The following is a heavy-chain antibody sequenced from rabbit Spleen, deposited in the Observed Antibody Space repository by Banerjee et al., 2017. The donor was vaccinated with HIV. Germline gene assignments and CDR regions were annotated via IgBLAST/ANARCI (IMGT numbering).Heavy chain of an antibody. D-gene: IGHD8-1*01. CDR2: IYTGNVKS. CDR3: ARDAGSGHYIDAYFDL. V-gene: IGHV1S40*01. CDR1: GFDFSRGYD. Sequence: QQLVESGGGLVKPGASLTLTCKASGFDFSRGYDMCWVRQAPGKGLEWIGCIYTGNVKSCYASRAKGRFTISKTSSTTVTLQMTSLTVADTATYFCARDAGSGHYIDAYFDLWGQGTLVTVS. J-gene: IGHJ4*01.